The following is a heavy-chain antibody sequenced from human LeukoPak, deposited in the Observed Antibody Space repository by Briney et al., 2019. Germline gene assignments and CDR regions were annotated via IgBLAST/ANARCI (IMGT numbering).Heavy chain of an antibody. CDR1: GFTFSSYW. V-gene: IGHV3-7*03. D-gene: IGHD2-2*01. CDR3: ARDPAGYCSSTSCFGYFDY. Sequence: GGSLRLSCAASGFTFSSYWMSWVRQAPGKGLEWVASIEQDGSEKYYVDSVKGRFTISRDNAKNSLYLQMNSLRAEDTAVYYCARDPAGYCSSTSCFGYFDYWGQGTLVTVSS. J-gene: IGHJ4*02. CDR2: IEQDGSEK.